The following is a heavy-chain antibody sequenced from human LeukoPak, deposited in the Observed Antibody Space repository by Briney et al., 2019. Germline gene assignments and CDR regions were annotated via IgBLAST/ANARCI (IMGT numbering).Heavy chain of an antibody. D-gene: IGHD1-1*01. CDR1: GYIFTGYY. J-gene: IGHJ4*02. CDR2: INTDSGGT. CDR3: ARRLGTGTTLGY. V-gene: IGHV1-2*02. Sequence: ASVKVSCKASGYIFTGYYMHWVRQAPGQGLEWMGWINTDSGGTNYAQKFQGRVTLTRDTSITTAYMELNRLRSDDTAVYYCARRLGTGTTLGYWGQGTLVTVSS.